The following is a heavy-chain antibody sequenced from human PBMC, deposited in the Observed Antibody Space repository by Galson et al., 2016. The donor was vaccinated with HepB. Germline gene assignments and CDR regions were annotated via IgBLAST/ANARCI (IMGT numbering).Heavy chain of an antibody. CDR1: GFTFSSYA. CDR3: AKVPHHSTGWPREIDY. D-gene: IGHD6-25*01. CDR2: LTGSGGGT. Sequence: SLRLSCAASGFTFSSYAMNWVRQAPGKGLEWVATLTGSGGGTYYADSVKGRFTISRDNSKNTLYLEMISLGAGDTAVYYCAKVPHHSTGWPREIDYWGQGTLVIVSS. J-gene: IGHJ4*02. V-gene: IGHV3-23*01.